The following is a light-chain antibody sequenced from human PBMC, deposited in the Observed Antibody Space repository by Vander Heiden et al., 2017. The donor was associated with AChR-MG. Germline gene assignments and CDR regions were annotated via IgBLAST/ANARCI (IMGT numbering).Light chain of an antibody. J-gene: IGLJ1*01. CDR2: SNN. CDR1: SSNIGSNY. CDR3: SAWDDSLSGLWV. Sequence: QSVLTQPPSASGTPGQRVTISCSGSSSNIGSNYVYWYQQLPGTAPKLRIVSNNQRPSGVPDRFSGSKSGTSASLAISGLRSEDEADYDCSAWDDSLSGLWVFGTGTKVTVL. V-gene: IGLV1-47*02.